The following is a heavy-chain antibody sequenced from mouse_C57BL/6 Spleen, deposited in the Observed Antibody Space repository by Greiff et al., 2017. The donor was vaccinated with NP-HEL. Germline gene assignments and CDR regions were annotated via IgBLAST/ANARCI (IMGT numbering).Heavy chain of an antibody. J-gene: IGHJ3*01. CDR2: IYPGDGDT. D-gene: IGHD3-3*01. CDR1: GYAFSSSW. V-gene: IGHV1-82*01. Sequence: QVQLQQSGPELVKPGASVKISCKASGYAFSSSWMNWVKQRPGKGLEWIGRIYPGDGDTNYNGKFKGKAKLTADKSSSTAYMQLSSLTSEDSAVYFCAREGGREGFAYWGQGTLVTVSA. CDR3: AREGGREGFAY.